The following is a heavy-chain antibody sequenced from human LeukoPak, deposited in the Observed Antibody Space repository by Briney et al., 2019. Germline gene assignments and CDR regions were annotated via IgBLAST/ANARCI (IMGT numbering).Heavy chain of an antibody. J-gene: IGHJ3*02. CDR2: INTNTGNQ. Sequence: ASVKVSCKASGYTFTSYAMNWVRQAPGQGLEWMGWINTNTGNQTYAQGFTGRFVFSLDTSVSTAYLQISSLKAEDTAVYYCARDFYYDFWSGYRKDAFDIWGQGTMVTVSS. D-gene: IGHD3-3*01. V-gene: IGHV7-4-1*02. CDR3: ARDFYYDFWSGYRKDAFDI. CDR1: GYTFTSYA.